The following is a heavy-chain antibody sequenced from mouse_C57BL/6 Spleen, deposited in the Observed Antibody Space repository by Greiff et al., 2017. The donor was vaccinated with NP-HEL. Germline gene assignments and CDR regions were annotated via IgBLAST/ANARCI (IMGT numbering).Heavy chain of an antibody. CDR1: GYSITSGYD. D-gene: IGHD1-1*01. CDR3: ARELRYLNFDY. Sequence: VQLKESGPGMVKPSQSLSLTCTVTGYSITSGYDWHWIRHFPGNKLEWMGYISYSGSTNYNPSLKSRISITHDTSKNHFFLKLNSVTTEDTATYYCARELRYLNFDYWGQGTTLTVSS. CDR2: ISYSGST. J-gene: IGHJ2*01. V-gene: IGHV3-1*01.